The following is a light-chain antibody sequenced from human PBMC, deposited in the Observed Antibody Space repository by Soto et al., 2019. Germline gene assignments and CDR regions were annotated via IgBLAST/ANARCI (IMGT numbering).Light chain of an antibody. CDR1: QSVGSN. CDR2: GAS. J-gene: IGKJ4*01. V-gene: IGKV3-15*01. CDR3: QQLESFTST. Sequence: EMVITQCPATLSVSPGERATLSCRASQSVGSNLAWYQQKPGQAPRLLIYGASTRATGILARFSGSGSGTEFTLTISSLQSEDFATYYCQQLESFTSTFGGGTQVDIK.